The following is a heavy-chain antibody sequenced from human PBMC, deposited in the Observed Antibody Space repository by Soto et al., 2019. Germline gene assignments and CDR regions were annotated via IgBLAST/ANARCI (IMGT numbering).Heavy chain of an antibody. CDR1: GGSISSSSYY. CDR3: ARHMVGRGYYGMDV. Sequence: NPSETLSLTCTVSGGSISSSSYYWGWIRQPPGKGLEWIGSIYYSGSTYYNPSLKSRVTISVDTSKNQFSLKLSSVTAADTAVYYCARHMVGRGYYGMDVWGQGTTVTV. CDR2: IYYSGST. D-gene: IGHD3-10*01. J-gene: IGHJ6*02. V-gene: IGHV4-39*01.